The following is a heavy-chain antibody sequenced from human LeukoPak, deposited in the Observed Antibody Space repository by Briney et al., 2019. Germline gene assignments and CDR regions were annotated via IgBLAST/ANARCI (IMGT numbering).Heavy chain of an antibody. CDR2: IYPGDSDT. Sequence: GESLKISCKGSGYSFTSHWIGWVRQMPGKGLEWMGIIYPGDSDTRYSPSFQGQVTISADKSISTAYLQWSSPKASDTAMYYCARQSVHYDFWSGYLNTEYYYYGMDVWGQGTTVTVSS. V-gene: IGHV5-51*01. J-gene: IGHJ6*02. CDR3: ARQSVHYDFWSGYLNTEYYYYGMDV. CDR1: GYSFTSHW. D-gene: IGHD3-3*01.